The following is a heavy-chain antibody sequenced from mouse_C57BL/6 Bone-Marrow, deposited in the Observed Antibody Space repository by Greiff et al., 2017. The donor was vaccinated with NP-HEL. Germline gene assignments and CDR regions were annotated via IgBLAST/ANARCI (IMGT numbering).Heavy chain of an antibody. CDR1: GFTFSSYA. CDR2: ISDGGSYT. D-gene: IGHD1-1*01. Sequence: EVKLMESGGGLVKPGGSLTLSCAASGFTFSSYAMSWVRQTPEKRLEWVATISDGGSYTYYPDNVTGRFTISSDNAKNHLYLQMSHLKSENTAIYYCAIEGYGSSEDYAMDYWGQGTSLTVSS. J-gene: IGHJ4*01. CDR3: AIEGYGSSEDYAMDY. V-gene: IGHV5-4*01.